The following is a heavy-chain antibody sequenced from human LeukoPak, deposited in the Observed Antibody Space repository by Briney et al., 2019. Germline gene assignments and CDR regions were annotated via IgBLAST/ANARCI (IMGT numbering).Heavy chain of an antibody. V-gene: IGHV3-74*01. Sequence: GGSLRLSCAASGFTLSSYWMHWARQTPGKGLVWVSRMSSDESTTNYADSERGRFTISRDNAKNALYLQMNNLRAEDTAIYFCARGRGPYGWFDPWGQGTLVTVSS. D-gene: IGHD3-10*01. CDR2: MSSDESTT. CDR3: ARGRGPYGWFDP. CDR1: GFTLSSYW. J-gene: IGHJ5*02.